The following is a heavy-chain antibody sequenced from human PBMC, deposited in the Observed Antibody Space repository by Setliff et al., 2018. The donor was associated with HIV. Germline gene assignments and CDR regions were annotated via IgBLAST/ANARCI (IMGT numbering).Heavy chain of an antibody. CDR3: ASGKGVRGVIIRGGLDV. D-gene: IGHD3-10*01. CDR2: INLNSGAT. Sequence: ASVKVSCKTSGHPFSNYDIIWVRRATGQGLEWMGWINLNSGATGYAQKFKDRFIMTRDTSISTAYMELSSLTSEETAVYYCASGKGVRGVIIRGGLDVWGKGTTVTVSS. CDR1: GHPFSNYD. V-gene: IGHV1-8*01. J-gene: IGHJ6*04.